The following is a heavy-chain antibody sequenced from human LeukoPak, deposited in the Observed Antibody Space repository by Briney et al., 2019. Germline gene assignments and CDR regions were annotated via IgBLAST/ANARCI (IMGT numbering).Heavy chain of an antibody. V-gene: IGHV3-74*01. D-gene: IGHD3-22*01. Sequence: GGSLRLSCAASGFTFSSYYWMHWVRQAPGKGLVWVSRIKSDEITTNYADSVKGRFTISRDNAKNTLYLQMNSLRAEDTAVYYCARDPYLSSGYNWGQGTLVTVSS. J-gene: IGHJ4*02. CDR1: GFTFSSYYW. CDR3: ARDPYLSSGYN. CDR2: IKSDEITT.